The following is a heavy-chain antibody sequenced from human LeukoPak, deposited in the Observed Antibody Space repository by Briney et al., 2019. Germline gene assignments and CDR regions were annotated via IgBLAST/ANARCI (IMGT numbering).Heavy chain of an antibody. J-gene: IGHJ4*02. Sequence: GGSLRLSCAASGFTFDDYTMHWVRQAPGKGLEWVSLISWDGGSTYYADSVKGRFTISRDNSKNSLYLQMNSLRTEDTALYYCAKGTGYGSSWSFDYWGQGTLVTVSS. CDR2: ISWDGGST. CDR3: AKGTGYGSSWSFDY. D-gene: IGHD6-13*01. V-gene: IGHV3-43*01. CDR1: GFTFDDYT.